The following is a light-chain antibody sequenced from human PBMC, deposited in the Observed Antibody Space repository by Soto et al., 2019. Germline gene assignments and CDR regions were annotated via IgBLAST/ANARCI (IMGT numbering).Light chain of an antibody. CDR2: YDR. CDR3: QVWDGNSDHVV. CDR1: NIESKS. V-gene: IGLV3-21*04. J-gene: IGLJ2*01. Sequence: SYELTQPPSVSVAPGETATIACGADNIESKSVHWYQQKPGQAPLLVIYYDRDRPSGIPERFSGSNSGDTATLTISWVEAGDEADYYCQVWDGNSDHVVFGGGTQLTVL.